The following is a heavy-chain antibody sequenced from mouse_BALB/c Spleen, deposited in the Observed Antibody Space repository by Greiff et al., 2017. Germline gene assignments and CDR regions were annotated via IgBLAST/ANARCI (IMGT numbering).Heavy chain of an antibody. CDR2: ISSGGST. V-gene: IGHV5-6-5*01. CDR1: GFTFSSYA. D-gene: IGHD2-3*01. CDR3: ARGSGYYYFDY. J-gene: IGHJ2*01. Sequence: EVQVVESGGGLVKPGGSLKLSCAASGFTFSSYAMSWVRQTPEKRLEWVASISSGGSTYYPDSVKGRFTISRDNARNILYLQMSSLRSEDTAMYYCARGSGYYYFDYWGQGTTLTVSS.